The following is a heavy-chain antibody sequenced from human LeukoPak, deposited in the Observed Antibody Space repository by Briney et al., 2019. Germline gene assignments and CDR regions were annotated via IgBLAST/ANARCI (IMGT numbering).Heavy chain of an antibody. CDR2: IYYSGST. D-gene: IGHD5-24*01. Sequence: SETLSLTCTVSGGSISSYYWSWIRQPPGKGLEWIGYIYYSGSTNYNPSLKSRVTISVDTSKNQFSLKLSSVTAADTAVYYCARGAATISFRWFDPWGQGTLVTVSS. V-gene: IGHV4-59*01. J-gene: IGHJ5*02. CDR1: GGSISSYY. CDR3: ARGAATISFRWFDP.